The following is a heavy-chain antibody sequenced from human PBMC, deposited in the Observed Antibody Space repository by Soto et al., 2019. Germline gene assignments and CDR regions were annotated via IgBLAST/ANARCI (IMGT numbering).Heavy chain of an antibody. Sequence: EVQLVESGGGLVQPGGSLRVSCAASGFTFSSYWMHWVRQAPGEGLVWVSRINADGSSTTYADSVKGRFTISRDNAKNMLSLQMNSLRAEDSAIYYCVRSREDYNLVGDNWGQGALVTVSS. CDR2: INADGSST. V-gene: IGHV3-74*01. D-gene: IGHD1-26*01. J-gene: IGHJ4*02. CDR1: GFTFSSYW. CDR3: VRSREDYNLVGDN.